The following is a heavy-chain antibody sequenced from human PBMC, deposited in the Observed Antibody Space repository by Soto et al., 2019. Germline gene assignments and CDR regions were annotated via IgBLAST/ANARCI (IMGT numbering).Heavy chain of an antibody. V-gene: IGHV3-23*01. Sequence: EVQLLESGGGLVQPGESLRLSCAFSGFIFGNYMMTWVRKAPGKGLEWVSTISDGGESTYYADSVKGRFTISRDNSKNTLYLQMDSLGVEDTAVYYCAPHVHCSGGSCHYDAFDIRGQGTMVTVSS. CDR2: ISDGGEST. CDR3: APHVHCSGGSCHYDAFDI. CDR1: GFIFGNYM. J-gene: IGHJ3*02. D-gene: IGHD2-15*01.